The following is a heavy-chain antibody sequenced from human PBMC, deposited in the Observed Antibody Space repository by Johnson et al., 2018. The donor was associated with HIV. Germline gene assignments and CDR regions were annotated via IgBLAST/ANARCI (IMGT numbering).Heavy chain of an antibody. Sequence: QVQLVESGGGLIQPGGSLRLSCAASGFTFGDYYMTWIRQAPGKGLEWVSYISSSGNTIYYADSVQGRFTISRDNAKNSLYLQMNNLRAEDTAVYYCVRDDGSDYEAFDIWGQGTMVTVSS. CDR3: VRDDGSDYEAFDI. D-gene: IGHD2-21*01. J-gene: IGHJ3*02. CDR2: ISSSGNTI. V-gene: IGHV3-11*01. CDR1: GFTFGDYY.